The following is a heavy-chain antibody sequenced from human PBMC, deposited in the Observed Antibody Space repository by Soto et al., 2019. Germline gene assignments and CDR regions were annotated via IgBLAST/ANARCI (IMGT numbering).Heavy chain of an antibody. V-gene: IGHV3-23*01. CDR3: AQDYFETKGPYFFDY. Sequence: VQLLESGGGLVEPGGALRLSCVASGFTFNNYAMNWVRQAPGKGLEWVSAIRNSGGFTYYADSVKSRFTISRDNSKNTLYLHMNSLRAEDTALYYCAQDYFETKGPYFFDYWGQGTLVTVSS. D-gene: IGHD1-26*01. CDR2: IRNSGGFT. J-gene: IGHJ4*02. CDR1: GFTFNNYA.